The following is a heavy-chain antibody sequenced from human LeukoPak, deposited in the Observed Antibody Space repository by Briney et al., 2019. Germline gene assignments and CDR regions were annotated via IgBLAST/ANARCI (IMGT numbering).Heavy chain of an antibody. CDR1: EFTSSSYW. J-gene: IGHJ4*02. CDR3: ARGKGIGVPGFDY. V-gene: IGHV3-7*01. Sequence: PGGALRLSCAASEFTSSSYWMSWVRQAPGKGLEWVANIKQDGSEKYYVASVQGRFTISRDNAKNSLYLQMNSLRADDTAVYYWARGKGIGVPGFDYWGQGTLVTVSS. CDR2: IKQDGSEK. D-gene: IGHD2-21*01.